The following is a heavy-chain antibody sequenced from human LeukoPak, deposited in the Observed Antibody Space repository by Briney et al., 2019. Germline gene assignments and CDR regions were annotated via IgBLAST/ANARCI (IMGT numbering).Heavy chain of an antibody. Sequence: GGSLRLSCAASGFTFSSYSMNWVRQAPGKGLEWVSYISSSSSTIYYADSVKGRFTISRDNAKNSLYLQMNSLRDEDTAVYYCARGKVVSRAAGTWMVGHYYYGMDVWGQGTTVTVSS. D-gene: IGHD6-13*01. CDR2: ISSSSSTI. CDR1: GFTFSSYS. CDR3: ARGKVVSRAAGTWMVGHYYYGMDV. J-gene: IGHJ6*02. V-gene: IGHV3-48*02.